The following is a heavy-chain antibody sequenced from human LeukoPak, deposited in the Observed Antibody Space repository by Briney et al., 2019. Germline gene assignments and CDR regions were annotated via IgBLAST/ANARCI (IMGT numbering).Heavy chain of an antibody. D-gene: IGHD2-21*02. CDR3: AKDLGGDCGERGMDV. CDR2: ISYDGSNK. Sequence: PGGSLRLSCAASGFTFSSYGMHWVRQAPGKGLEWVAVISYDGSNKYYADSVKGRFTIPRDNSKNTLYLQMNSLRAEDTAVYYCAKDLGGDCGERGMDVWGQGTTVTVSS. CDR1: GFTFSSYG. V-gene: IGHV3-30*18. J-gene: IGHJ6*02.